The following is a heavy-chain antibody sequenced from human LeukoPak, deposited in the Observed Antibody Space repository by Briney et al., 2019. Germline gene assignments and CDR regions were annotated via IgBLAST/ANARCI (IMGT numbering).Heavy chain of an antibody. V-gene: IGHV4-38-2*02. CDR1: TYSISSGYY. J-gene: IGHJ4*02. CDR3: ARHIGGGSLPYYFDY. D-gene: IGHD3-10*01. Sequence: SETLSLTCTVSTYSISSGYYWGWIRRPPGKGLEWIGSIYHSGSSYYNPSLKSRVTISVDTSKNQFSLKLSSVTAADTAVYYCARHIGGGSLPYYFDYWGQGTLVTVSS. CDR2: IYHSGSS.